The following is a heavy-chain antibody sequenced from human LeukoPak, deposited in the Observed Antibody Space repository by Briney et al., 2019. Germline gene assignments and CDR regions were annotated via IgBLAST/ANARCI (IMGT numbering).Heavy chain of an antibody. J-gene: IGHJ4*02. CDR2: IYYSGST. CDR3: ARDWDYYDSSGLDY. Sequence: PSETLSLTCTVSGGSISSSSYYWGWIRQPPGKGLEWIGSIYYSGSTYYNPSLKSRVTISVDTSKNQFSLKLSSVTAADTAVYYCARDWDYYDSSGLDYWGQGTLVTVSS. D-gene: IGHD3-22*01. CDR1: GGSISSSSYY. V-gene: IGHV4-39*02.